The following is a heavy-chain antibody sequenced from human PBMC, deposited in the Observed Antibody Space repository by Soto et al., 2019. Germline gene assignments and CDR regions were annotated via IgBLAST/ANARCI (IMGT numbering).Heavy chain of an antibody. CDR2: ISYDGSNK. CDR1: GFTFSLYG. V-gene: IGHV3-30*18. CDR3: AKDGASELHFMDV. Sequence: GGSLRLSCAASGFTFSLYGMHWVRQAPGKGLELFAFISYDGSNKYYRDSVKGRFTVSRDNSKNTLYLQMNSLRAEDTAVYYCAKDGASELHFMDVWGQGTTVTLSS. D-gene: IGHD1-26*01. J-gene: IGHJ6*02.